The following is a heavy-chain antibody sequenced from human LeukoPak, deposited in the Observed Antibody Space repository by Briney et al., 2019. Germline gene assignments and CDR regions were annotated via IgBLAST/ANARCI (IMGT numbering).Heavy chain of an antibody. CDR1: GFTFSSYW. Sequence: GGSLRLSCAASGFTFSSYWMHWVRQAPGKGLVWVARISRDGSSKTYADSVKGRFTISRDNAKNTLYLQTNTLRAEATAVYYCPAYGSEFAYWGQGTLVTVSS. J-gene: IGHJ4*02. V-gene: IGHV3-74*01. CDR2: ISRDGSSK. CDR3: PAYGSEFAY. D-gene: IGHD6-19*01.